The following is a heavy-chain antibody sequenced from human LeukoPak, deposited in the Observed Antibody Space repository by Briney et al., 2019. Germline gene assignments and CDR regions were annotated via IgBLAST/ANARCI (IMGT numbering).Heavy chain of an antibody. CDR1: GYTFTSYG. Sequence: WASVKVSCKASGYTFTSYGISWVRQAPGQGLEWMGWISAYNGNTNYALKLQGRVTMTTDTSTSTAYMELRSLRSDDTAVYYCAAKDTAMVRVDYWGQGTLVTVSS. CDR3: AAKDTAMVRVDY. J-gene: IGHJ4*02. CDR2: ISAYNGNT. V-gene: IGHV1-18*01. D-gene: IGHD5-18*01.